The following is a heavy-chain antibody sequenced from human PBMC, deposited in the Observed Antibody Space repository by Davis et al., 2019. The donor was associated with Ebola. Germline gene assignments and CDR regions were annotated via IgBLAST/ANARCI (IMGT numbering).Heavy chain of an antibody. Sequence: PGGSLRLSCAASGFTFSGSTMHWVRQASGKGLEWVGRIKSKAEGYATAYAASVRGRFTVSRDDSKNTAYLQLNSLKTEDTAMYYCSSRFSYDTSGSSGHWGQGTLVTVSS. CDR2: IKSKAEGYAT. D-gene: IGHD3-22*01. V-gene: IGHV3-73*01. CDR3: SSRFSYDTSGSSGH. CDR1: GFTFSGST. J-gene: IGHJ4*02.